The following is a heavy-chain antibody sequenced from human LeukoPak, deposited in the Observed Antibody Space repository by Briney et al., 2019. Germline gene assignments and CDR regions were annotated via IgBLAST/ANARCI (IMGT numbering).Heavy chain of an antibody. CDR3: ARGPPNWGY. Sequence: EASVKVSCKASGYTFTSYGISWVRHATGQGLEWMGWMSPNSGDTGYAQKFQGRVTMTRDTSISTAYMELTSLRSEDTAIYYCARGPPNWGYWDQGTLVTVSS. J-gene: IGHJ4*02. CDR1: GYTFTSYG. CDR2: MSPNSGDT. D-gene: IGHD7-27*01. V-gene: IGHV1-8*02.